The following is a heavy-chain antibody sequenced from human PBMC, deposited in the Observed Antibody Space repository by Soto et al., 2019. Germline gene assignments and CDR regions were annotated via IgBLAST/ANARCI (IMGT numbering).Heavy chain of an antibody. V-gene: IGHV1-69*13. D-gene: IGHD6-6*01. CDR2: IIPIFGTA. CDR1: GGSFSSCA. CDR3: ARTSIAARRARHLQLDY. J-gene: IGHJ4*02. Sequence: SVKVSCKSSGGSFSSCAIMWVRQAPGQGLEWMGGIIPIFGTANYAQKFQGRVTITADESTSTAYMELSSLRSEDTAVYYCARTSIAARRARHLQLDYWGQGTLVTVSS.